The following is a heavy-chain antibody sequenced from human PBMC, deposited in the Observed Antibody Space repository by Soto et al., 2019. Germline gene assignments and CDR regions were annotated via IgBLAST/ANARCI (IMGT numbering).Heavy chain of an antibody. CDR2: ISSSSSYI. CDR1: GFTFSSYS. V-gene: IGHV3-21*01. J-gene: IGHJ3*02. CDR3: ARVYYDSSGYPTGAFDI. Sequence: SGGSLRLSCAASGFTFSSYSMNWVRQAPGKGLEWVSSISSSSSYIYYADSVKGRFTISRDNAKNSLYLQMNSLRAEDTAVYYCARVYYDSSGYPTGAFDIWGQGPMVTV. D-gene: IGHD3-22*01.